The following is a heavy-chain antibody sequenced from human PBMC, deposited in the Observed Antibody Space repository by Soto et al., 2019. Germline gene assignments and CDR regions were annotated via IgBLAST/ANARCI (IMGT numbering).Heavy chain of an antibody. D-gene: IGHD2-21*02. V-gene: IGHV3-15*07. CDR2: ITSNTDGATT. CDR3: ATGHDDVLVTAPTNALEV. CDR1: GFTFSNAW. Sequence: EVQLVESGGGLVKPGGSLTLSCVVSGFTFSNAWMNWVRQAPGGGLQWVGRITSNTDGATTSYATPVKGRFTISRDDSKNTLYLHMNSLKTEDTAVYYCATGHDDVLVTAPTNALEVWGQGTTVTVSS. J-gene: IGHJ3*01.